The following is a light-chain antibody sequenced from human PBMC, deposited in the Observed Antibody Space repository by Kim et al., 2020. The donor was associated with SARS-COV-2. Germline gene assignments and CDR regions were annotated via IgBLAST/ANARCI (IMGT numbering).Light chain of an antibody. CDR3: NSRDSNDNVV. J-gene: IGLJ2*01. CDR1: SLRSYY. V-gene: IGLV3-19*01. Sequence: VALGQTVRITCQGDSLRSYYATWYQQKPGKAPILVIYGKNNRPSGIPDRFSGSSSGNTASLTITGTQAGDEADYYCNSRDSNDNVVLGGGTQLTVL. CDR2: GKN.